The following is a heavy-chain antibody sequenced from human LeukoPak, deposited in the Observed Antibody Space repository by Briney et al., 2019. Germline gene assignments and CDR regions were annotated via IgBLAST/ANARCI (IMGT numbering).Heavy chain of an antibody. CDR2: MSPNSGDT. V-gene: IGHV1-8*01. D-gene: IGHD6-13*01. CDR3: ARDVRQQPTYYFDY. CDR1: GYTFTSYD. J-gene: IGHJ4*02. Sequence: ASVKVSCTASGYTFTSYDFNWVRQATGQRPEWMGWMSPNSGDTGYAQKFQDRVTMTRNTSISTAYMELSSLRSDDTAVYYCARDVRQQPTYYFDYWGQGTLVTVSS.